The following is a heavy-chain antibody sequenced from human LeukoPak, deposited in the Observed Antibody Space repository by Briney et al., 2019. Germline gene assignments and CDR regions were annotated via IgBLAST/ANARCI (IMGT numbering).Heavy chain of an antibody. Sequence: PSQTLSLTCAVSGGSISSGDYSWSWIRQPPGKGLEWIGYNYQSGSPYYNPSLKSRVTISVDTSKNQFSLKLSSVTAAGTAVYYCARGPSENIVATMGVFDYWGQGTLVTVSS. CDR2: NYQSGSP. V-gene: IGHV4-30-2*01. J-gene: IGHJ4*02. CDR3: ARGPSENIVATMGVFDY. D-gene: IGHD5-12*01. CDR1: GGSISSGDYS.